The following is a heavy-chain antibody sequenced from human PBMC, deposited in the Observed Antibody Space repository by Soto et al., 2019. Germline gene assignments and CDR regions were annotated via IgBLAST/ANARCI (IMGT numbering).Heavy chain of an antibody. CDR1: GFTFSSYG. CDR3: AKGDCSGGSCYFSAFDI. J-gene: IGHJ3*02. V-gene: IGHV3-30*18. D-gene: IGHD2-15*01. Sequence: GGSLRLSCAASGFTFSSYGMHGVRQAPGKGLEWVAVISYDGTNTYYTESVKGRFTISRDNSKNTLFLQMNSLRAEDTAVYFCAKGDCSGGSCYFSAFDIWGQGTMVTVSS. CDR2: ISYDGTNT.